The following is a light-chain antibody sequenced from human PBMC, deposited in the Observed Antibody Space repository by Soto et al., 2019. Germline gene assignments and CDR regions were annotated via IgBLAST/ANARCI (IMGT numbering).Light chain of an antibody. Sequence: QSALTQPASVSGSPGQSITISCTGTSSDVGDYNYVSWYQQHPGKAPKLMISAVSNRPSGVSDRFSGSKSGNTASLTISGLQAEDEADYYCSYTSSSTWVFGGGTKVTVL. V-gene: IGLV2-14*01. CDR1: SSDVGDYNY. CDR2: AVS. J-gene: IGLJ3*02. CDR3: CSYTSSSTWV.